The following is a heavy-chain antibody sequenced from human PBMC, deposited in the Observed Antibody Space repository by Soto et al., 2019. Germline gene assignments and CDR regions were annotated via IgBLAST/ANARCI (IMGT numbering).Heavy chain of an antibody. CDR2: IIPIFGTA. CDR3: ARTPRSGWYGNNYFDY. J-gene: IGHJ4*02. D-gene: IGHD6-19*01. CDR1: GGTFSSYA. Sequence: QVQLVHSGAEVKKPGSSVKVSCKASGGTFSSYAISWVRQAPGQGLEWMGGIIPIFGTANYAQKFQGRVTITADESTSTAYMELSSLRSADTAVYYCARTPRSGWYGNNYFDYWGQGTLVTVSS. V-gene: IGHV1-69*01.